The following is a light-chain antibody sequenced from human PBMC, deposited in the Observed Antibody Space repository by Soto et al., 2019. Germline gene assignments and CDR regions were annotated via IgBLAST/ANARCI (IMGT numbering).Light chain of an antibody. CDR3: SSYTSSSTPVV. V-gene: IGLV2-14*03. J-gene: IGLJ2*01. CDR2: DLS. Sequence: QSALTQPASVSGSPGQSITISCTGTSSDVGGCNYVSWYQHHPGKAPKLMIYDLSNLPSGVSNRFSGSKSGNTASLTISGLQAEEEADYYWSSYTSSSTPVVFGGGTTVTVL. CDR1: SSDVGGCNY.